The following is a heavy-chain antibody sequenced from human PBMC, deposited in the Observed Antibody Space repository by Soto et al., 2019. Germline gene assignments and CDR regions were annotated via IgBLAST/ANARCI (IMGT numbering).Heavy chain of an antibody. Sequence: SVKVSCKASGGTFSSYAISWVRQAPGQGLEWMGGIIPIFGTANYAQKFQGRVTITADESTSTAYMELSSLRSEDTAVYYCARGPMVRGVQYFDYWGQGTLVTVSS. CDR1: GGTFSSYA. D-gene: IGHD3-10*01. V-gene: IGHV1-69*13. CDR2: IIPIFGTA. CDR3: ARGPMVRGVQYFDY. J-gene: IGHJ4*02.